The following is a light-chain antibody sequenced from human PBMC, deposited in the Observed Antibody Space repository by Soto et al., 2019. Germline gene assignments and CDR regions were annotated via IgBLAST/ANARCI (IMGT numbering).Light chain of an antibody. J-gene: IGKJ1*01. CDR3: QQYDNWPWT. CDR1: QGLGSD. V-gene: IGKV3-15*01. CDR2: GAS. Sequence: ETVMTQFPASLSVSPGERVTRSCRASQGLGSDLAWYQQSPGQAPRLLIYGASTRATGAPARFSGSGSGTEFTLTISSLQSEDFAVYYCQQYDNWPWTFGQGTKVDIK.